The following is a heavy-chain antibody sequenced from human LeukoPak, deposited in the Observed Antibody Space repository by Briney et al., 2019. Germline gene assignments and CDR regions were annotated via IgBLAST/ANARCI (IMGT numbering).Heavy chain of an antibody. CDR3: ARGLATAAAY. CDR1: GFTFNKYW. Sequence: GGSLRLSCVDFGFTFNKYWMSWVRQAPGEGLEWLVHIKQDGSQKYYVDSVKGRYTISRDNAKNSVYLQMNSVRGEDTAVYYCARGLATAAAYWGQGTLVTVSS. J-gene: IGHJ4*02. CDR2: IKQDGSQK. D-gene: IGHD6-13*01. V-gene: IGHV3-7*01.